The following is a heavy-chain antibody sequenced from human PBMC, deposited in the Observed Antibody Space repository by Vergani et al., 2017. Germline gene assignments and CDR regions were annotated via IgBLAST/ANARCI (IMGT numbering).Heavy chain of an antibody. D-gene: IGHD6-13*01. J-gene: IGHJ4*02. CDR1: GYTFTSYD. CDR3: VTGRGIY. CDR2: MNPNSGNT. Sequence: VQLASSGAEVKQPGASMQVSCESAGYTFTSYDINWVRQATGQGLEWMGWMNPNSGNTGYAQKFQGRVNMTRKTSISTAYMELSSLRSDDTAVYYCVTGRGIYWGQGTLVTVSS. V-gene: IGHV1-8*01.